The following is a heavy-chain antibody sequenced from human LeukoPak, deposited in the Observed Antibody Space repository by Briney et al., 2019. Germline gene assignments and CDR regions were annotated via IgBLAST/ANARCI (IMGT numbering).Heavy chain of an antibody. D-gene: IGHD2-2*01. CDR3: ARDCSSSTSCYGD. Sequence: GASVKVSCKASGYTFTAYYMHWVRQAPGQGLEWMGCINPNSGGTNYAQKFQGRVTMTRDTSMSTAYMELSRLKSDDTAVYYCARDCSSSTSCYGDWGQGAPVTVSS. V-gene: IGHV1-2*02. CDR2: INPNSGGT. J-gene: IGHJ4*02. CDR1: GYTFTAYY.